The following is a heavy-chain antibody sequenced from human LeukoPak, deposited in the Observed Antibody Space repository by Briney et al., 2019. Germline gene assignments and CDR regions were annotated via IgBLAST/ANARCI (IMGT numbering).Heavy chain of an antibody. V-gene: IGHV3-21*01. Sequence: PGGSLRLSCAASGFTFSSYSMNWVRQAPGKGLEWVSSISSSSSYIYYADSVKGRFTISRDNAKNPLYLQMNSLRAEDTAVYYCARVSGSTRTRIFDYWGKGTLVTVSS. CDR3: ARVSGSTRTRIFDY. CDR2: ISSSSSYI. J-gene: IGHJ4*02. CDR1: GFTFSSYS. D-gene: IGHD1-26*01.